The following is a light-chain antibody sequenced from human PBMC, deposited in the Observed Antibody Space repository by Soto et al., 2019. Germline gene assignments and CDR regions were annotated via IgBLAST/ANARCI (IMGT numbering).Light chain of an antibody. Sequence: QSVLTQPPSASGSPGQSVTISCTGTSSDVGGYNYVSWYQQHPGKAPKLIIYEDTKRPSGVPDRFTGSKSGNTASLTVSGLQADDEDDYYCSSYAGSNNWAVFGGGTKLTVL. J-gene: IGLJ3*02. V-gene: IGLV2-8*01. CDR2: EDT. CDR1: SSDVGGYNY. CDR3: SSYAGSNNWAV.